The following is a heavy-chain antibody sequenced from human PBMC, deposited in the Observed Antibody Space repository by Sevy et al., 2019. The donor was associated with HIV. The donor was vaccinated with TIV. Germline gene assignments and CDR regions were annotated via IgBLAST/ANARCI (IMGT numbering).Heavy chain of an antibody. Sequence: GGSLRLCCTASGFTFSTYWMSWVRQAPGKRLEWLANIKEDGSESYYVDSVKGRFTISRDNAKNSLHLQMNSLRADDTALYYCVRDWRGYFDSGSRYYYYGMDVWGQGTTVTVSS. J-gene: IGHJ6*02. CDR1: GFTFSTYW. CDR2: IKEDGSES. D-gene: IGHD3-10*01. CDR3: VRDWRGYFDSGSRYYYYGMDV. V-gene: IGHV3-7*03.